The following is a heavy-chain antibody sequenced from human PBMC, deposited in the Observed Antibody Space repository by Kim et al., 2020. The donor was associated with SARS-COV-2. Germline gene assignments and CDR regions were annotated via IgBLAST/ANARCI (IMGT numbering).Heavy chain of an antibody. CDR1: GGSISSYY. D-gene: IGHD3-16*01. Sequence: SETLSLTCTVSGGSISSYYWSWIRQPPGKGLEWIGYIYYSGSTNYNPSLKSRVTISVDTSKNQFSLKLSSVTAADTAVYYCARVSFSFRDWYFDLWGRGTLVTVSS. J-gene: IGHJ2*01. CDR2: IYYSGST. V-gene: IGHV4-59*01. CDR3: ARVSFSFRDWYFDL.